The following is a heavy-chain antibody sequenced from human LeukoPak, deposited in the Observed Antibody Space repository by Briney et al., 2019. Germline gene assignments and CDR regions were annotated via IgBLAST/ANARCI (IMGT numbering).Heavy chain of an antibody. CDR2: MNPNNGNT. D-gene: IGHD3-10*01. V-gene: IGHV1-8*01. Sequence: ASVKVSCTASGFTFTSYDINWVRQAAGQGLEWMGWMNPNNGNTGYAQKFQGRVTMTRDTTISTAYMELRSLRSEDTAVYYCVRDGEGVAISVNYWFDPRGQGTLVTVSS. CDR1: GFTFTSYD. CDR3: VRDGEGVAISVNYWFDP. J-gene: IGHJ5*02.